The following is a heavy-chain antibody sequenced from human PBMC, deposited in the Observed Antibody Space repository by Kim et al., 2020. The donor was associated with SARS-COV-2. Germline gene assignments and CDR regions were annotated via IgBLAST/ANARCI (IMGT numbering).Heavy chain of an antibody. D-gene: IGHD3-22*01. Sequence: DTTSYADSVKGRFTMSRDNYKNTVYLQMNSLRAEDTAVYYCAKGMMVLTLGGQGTLVTVSS. CDR2: DTT. V-gene: IGHV3-23*01. CDR3: AKGMMVLTL. J-gene: IGHJ4*02.